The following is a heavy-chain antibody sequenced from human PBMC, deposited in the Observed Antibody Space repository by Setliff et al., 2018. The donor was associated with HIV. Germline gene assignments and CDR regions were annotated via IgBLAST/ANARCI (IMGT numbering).Heavy chain of an antibody. CDR3: ARYIRDLTFTFYYYYMDA. V-gene: IGHV3-7*03. Sequence: PGGSLRLSCAASGFTFSSYWMTWVRQAPGKGLEWVANIKQDGSEKYYVDSVWGRFTISRDNAKNSLYLQLNSLRAEDTAVYYCARYIRDLTFTFYYYYMDAWGEGTAVTVSS. CDR2: IKQDGSEK. CDR1: GFTFSSYW. J-gene: IGHJ6*03. D-gene: IGHD3-10*01.